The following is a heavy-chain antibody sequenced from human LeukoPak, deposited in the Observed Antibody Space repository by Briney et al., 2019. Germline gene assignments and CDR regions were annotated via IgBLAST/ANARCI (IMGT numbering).Heavy chain of an antibody. V-gene: IGHV5-51*01. J-gene: IGHJ6*03. D-gene: IGHD1-1*01. Sequence: PGESLKISCKGSGSSFTNYWIGWVRQMPGKGLEWMGIIYPGDSDTRYGPSFQGQVTISADKSISTAYLQWSSLKASDTAMYYCARRAAFKRGFYYYYMDVWGKGTTVTVSS. CDR3: ARRAAFKRGFYYYYMDV. CDR1: GSSFTNYW. CDR2: IYPGDSDT.